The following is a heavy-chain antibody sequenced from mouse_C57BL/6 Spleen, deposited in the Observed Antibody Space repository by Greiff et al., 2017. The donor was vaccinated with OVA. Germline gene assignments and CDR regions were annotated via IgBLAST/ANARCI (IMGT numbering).Heavy chain of an antibody. V-gene: IGHV3-1*01. CDR1: GYSITSGYD. CDR2: ISYSGST. CDR3: ARGGQLRSYYFDY. Sequence: EVQLQQSGPGMVKPSQSLSLTCTVTGYSITSGYDWHWLRHFPGNKLEWMGYISYSGSTNYNPSLKSRISITHDTSKNHFFLKLNSVTTEDTATYYCARGGQLRSYYFDYWGQGTTLTVSS. J-gene: IGHJ2*01. D-gene: IGHD3-2*02.